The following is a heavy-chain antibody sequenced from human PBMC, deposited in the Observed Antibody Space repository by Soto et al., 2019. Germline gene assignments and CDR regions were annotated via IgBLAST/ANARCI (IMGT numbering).Heavy chain of an antibody. Sequence: QVQLQQSGPGLVKPSQTLSLTCDISGDSVSSNSAAWNWIRQTPSRGLEWLGRTYYRSKWYINNAVSVKGRIPVNPDTSKNQFSLQLNSVTPEDTAVYYCARGSWDDVTGHYYMDVWGKGTTVTVSS. CDR3: ARGSWDDVTGHYYMDV. D-gene: IGHD1-1*01. V-gene: IGHV6-1*01. J-gene: IGHJ6*03. CDR2: TYYRSKWYI. CDR1: GDSVSSNSAA.